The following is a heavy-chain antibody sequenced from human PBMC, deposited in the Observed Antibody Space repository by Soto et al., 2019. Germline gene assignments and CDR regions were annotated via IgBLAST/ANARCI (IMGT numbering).Heavy chain of an antibody. CDR2: IYYSGST. Sequence: QVQLQESGPGLVKPSETLSLTCTVSGGSISSYYWSWIRQPPGKGLEWIGYIYYSGSTNYNPSLKSRVTISVDTSKNQFSLKLSSVTAADTAVYYCATTRSDGSGSTRWFDPWGQGTLVTVSS. CDR1: GGSISSYY. V-gene: IGHV4-59*01. CDR3: ATTRSDGSGSTRWFDP. D-gene: IGHD3-10*01. J-gene: IGHJ5*02.